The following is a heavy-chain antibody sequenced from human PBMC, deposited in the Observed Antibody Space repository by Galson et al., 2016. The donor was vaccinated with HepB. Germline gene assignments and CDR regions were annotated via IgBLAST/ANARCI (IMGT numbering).Heavy chain of an antibody. V-gene: IGHV2-5*02. Sequence: PALVKPTQTLTLTCTFSGFSLNTRGVGVAWIRQSPGKALEWLALIYWDDDKRFSPSLRSRLTVTKDTSKNQVVLTISNMDPVDTATYYCARNGISGSYVVNWFDPCGQGTRVTVS. J-gene: IGHJ5*02. D-gene: IGHD3-10*01. CDR3: ARNGISGSYVVNWFDP. CDR1: GFSLNTRGVG. CDR2: IYWDDDK.